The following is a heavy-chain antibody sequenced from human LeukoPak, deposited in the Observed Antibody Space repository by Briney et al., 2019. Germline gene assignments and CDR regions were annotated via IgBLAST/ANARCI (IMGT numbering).Heavy chain of an antibody. CDR1: GFTVSNYY. V-gene: IGHV3-23*01. D-gene: IGHD6-19*01. CDR2: ITATTRST. J-gene: IGHJ4*02. CDR3: ARGGLGSAFDN. Sequence: TGGSLRLSCAASGFTVSNYYMSWVRQAPGKGLEWVSTITATTRSTSYADSVKGRFTISRDNSKNTLYLQIDSLRADDTAVFYCARGGLGSAFDNWGQGTLVTVSS.